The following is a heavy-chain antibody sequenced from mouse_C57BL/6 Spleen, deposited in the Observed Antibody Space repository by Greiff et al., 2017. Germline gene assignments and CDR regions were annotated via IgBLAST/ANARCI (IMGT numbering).Heavy chain of an antibody. CDR1: GYSITSGYY. D-gene: IGHD2-1*01. CDR3: ARSDYGNYDYAMDY. J-gene: IGHJ4*01. CDR2: ISYDGSN. V-gene: IGHV3-6*01. Sequence: VQLKESGPGLVKPSQSLSLTCSVTGYSITSGYYRNWIRQFPGNKLEWMGYISYDGSNNYNPSLKNRISITRDTSKNQFFLKLNSVTTEDTATYYCARSDYGNYDYAMDYWGQGTSVTVSS.